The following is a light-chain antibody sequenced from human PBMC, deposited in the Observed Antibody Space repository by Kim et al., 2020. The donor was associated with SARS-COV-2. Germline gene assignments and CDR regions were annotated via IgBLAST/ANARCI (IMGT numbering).Light chain of an antibody. J-gene: IGKJ4*01. CDR1: QSISTY. CDR2: DVS. CDR3: QQRNNWPLT. V-gene: IGKV3-11*01. Sequence: LTPGDRATLSCKASQSISTYLAWYQQKPGQPPKLLIYDVSNRATDIPARFRGSGSGTDFTLTISSLEPEDFAVYYCQQRNNWPLTFGGGTKVDIK.